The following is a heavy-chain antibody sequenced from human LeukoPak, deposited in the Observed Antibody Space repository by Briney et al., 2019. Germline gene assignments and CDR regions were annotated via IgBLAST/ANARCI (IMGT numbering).Heavy chain of an antibody. CDR1: GFTFSSYA. CDR3: AKAKKYCSGGSCYYFDY. CDR2: ISGSGGST. V-gene: IGHV3-23*01. Sequence: GGSLRLSCAASGFTFSSYAMSWVRQAPGKGLEWVSAISGSGGSTYYADSVKGRFTISRDNSKNTLCLQMNSLRAEDTAVYYCAKAKKYCSGGSCYYFDYWGQGTLVTVSS. D-gene: IGHD2-15*01. J-gene: IGHJ4*02.